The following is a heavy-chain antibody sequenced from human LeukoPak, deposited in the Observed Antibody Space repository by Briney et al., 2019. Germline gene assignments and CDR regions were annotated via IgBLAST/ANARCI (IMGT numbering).Heavy chain of an antibody. CDR3: ARDLVHHRLLATNYNWFDP. J-gene: IGHJ5*02. V-gene: IGHV1-3*01. D-gene: IGHD2-8*01. CDR1: GYTFTSYA. Sequence: GASVKVSCKASGYTFTSYAMHWVRQAPGQRLEWMGWINAGNGNTKYSQEFQGRVTITRDTSASTAYMEVRSLRSDDTAVYYCARDLVHHRLLATNYNWFDPWGQGTLVTVSS. CDR2: INAGNGNT.